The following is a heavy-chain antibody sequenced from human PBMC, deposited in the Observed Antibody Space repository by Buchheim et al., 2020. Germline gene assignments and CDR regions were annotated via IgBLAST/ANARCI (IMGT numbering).Heavy chain of an antibody. J-gene: IGHJ4*02. CDR2: IWHSGSA. CDR1: GVSITTTKW. CDR3: AGWDRATYYFDS. V-gene: IGHV4-4*02. Sequence: QVQLQESGPGLVKPSGTLSLTCAVSGVSITTTKWWAWFRQPPGKGLEWIAEIWHSGSANYSPSLKSRLSISVDKSANQFSLRLTSVTAVDTAVYYCAGWDRATYYFDSWGQGTL. D-gene: IGHD1-26*01.